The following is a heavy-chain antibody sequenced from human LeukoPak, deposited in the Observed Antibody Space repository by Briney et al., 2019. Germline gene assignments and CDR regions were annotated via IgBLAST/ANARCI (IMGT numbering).Heavy chain of an antibody. CDR2: IAYDGSNK. Sequence: PGGSLRLSCAASGFTFSSYGMHWVRQAPGKGLGCVAFIAYDGSNKYYADSVKGRFTISRDNSKNTLYLQMNNLRAEDTAVYYCAKRGGSSYGLGYFDYWGQGTLVTVSS. D-gene: IGHD1-26*01. CDR3: AKRGGSSYGLGYFDY. J-gene: IGHJ4*02. CDR1: GFTFSSYG. V-gene: IGHV3-30*18.